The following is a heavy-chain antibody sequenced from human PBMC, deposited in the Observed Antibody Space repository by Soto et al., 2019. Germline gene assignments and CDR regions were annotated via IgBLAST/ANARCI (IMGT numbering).Heavy chain of an antibody. CDR3: ARATIVLVPAAMVSHWFDP. J-gene: IGHJ5*02. V-gene: IGHV4-39*01. CDR2: ISDSGST. Sequence: SETLSLTCGVSGDSINSDSSYWAWIRQPPGKGLEWIGSMYYSGSISDSGSTYYNPSLKSRVTISVDTSKNQFSLKLSSVTAADTAVYYCARATIVLVPAAMVSHWFDPWGQGTLVT. D-gene: IGHD2-2*01. CDR1: GDSINSDSSY.